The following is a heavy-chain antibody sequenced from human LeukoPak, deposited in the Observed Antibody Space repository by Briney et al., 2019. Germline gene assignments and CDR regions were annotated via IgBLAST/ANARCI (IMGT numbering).Heavy chain of an antibody. J-gene: IGHJ4*02. CDR2: VVPIFGKS. D-gene: IGHD6-19*01. CDR1: GGTFRTFA. Sequence: PVKVSCKASGGTFRTFAISWMRQAPGQGLQWMGGVVPIFGKSHYAQKFQGRVTITADESTSTAYMELSRLTSDDTAVYFCARESLAGTWPSDYWGQGTLVTVSS. V-gene: IGHV1-69*13. CDR3: ARESLAGTWPSDY.